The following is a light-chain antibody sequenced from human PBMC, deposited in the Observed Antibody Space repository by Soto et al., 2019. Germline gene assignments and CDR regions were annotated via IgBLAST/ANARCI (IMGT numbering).Light chain of an antibody. CDR2: DAS. CDR3: QQRSNWPLT. V-gene: IGKV3-11*01. J-gene: IGKJ4*01. CDR1: QSVSSY. Sequence: EIVLTQSPATLSLSPGERATLSCRASQSVSSYFAWYQQKPGQAPRLLIYDASNRATGTPDRFSGSGSGTDFTLTISSLEPEDFAVYYWQQRSNWPLTFGGGTKV.